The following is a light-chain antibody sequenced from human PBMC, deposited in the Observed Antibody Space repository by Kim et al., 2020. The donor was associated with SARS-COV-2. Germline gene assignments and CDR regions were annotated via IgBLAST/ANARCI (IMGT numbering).Light chain of an antibody. Sequence: DIQMPQSPSSLSASVGDRVTITCRARQSISSYLSWYQQKPGKAPKLLIYAASSLQSGVPSRFSGSGSGTDFTLTISSLQPEDFATYYCQQSYSTPPWTFGQGTKVDIK. CDR2: AAS. V-gene: IGKV1-39*01. CDR3: QQSYSTPPWT. CDR1: QSISSY. J-gene: IGKJ1*01.